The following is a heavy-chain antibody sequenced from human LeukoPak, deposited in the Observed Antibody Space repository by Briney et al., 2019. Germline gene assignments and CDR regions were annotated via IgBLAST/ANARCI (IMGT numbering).Heavy chain of an antibody. V-gene: IGHV4-30-4*01. J-gene: IGHJ4*02. CDR3: ARAIASSGSRLFDY. CDR2: IYYSGST. Sequence: SQTLSLTCTVSGGSISSGDYYWSWIRQPPGKGLEWIGYIYYSGSTYYTPSLKSRVTISLDTSKNQFSLRLSSVTAADTAVYYCARAIASSGSRLFDYWGQGTLVTASS. CDR1: GGSISSGDYY. D-gene: IGHD3-10*01.